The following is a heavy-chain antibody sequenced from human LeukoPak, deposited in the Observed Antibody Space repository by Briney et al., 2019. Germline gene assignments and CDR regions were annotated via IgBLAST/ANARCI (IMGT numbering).Heavy chain of an antibody. CDR2: ICSIGSSI. Sequence: GGSLRLSCAASGFTFSNYEMNWVRQAPGKGLEWVSYICSIGSSINYADSVKGRFTTSRDNAENSLSLQMNSLRAEDTAVYYCSRVACSSTTCYLAYWGQGTLVTVSS. CDR3: SRVACSSTTCYLAY. V-gene: IGHV3-48*03. J-gene: IGHJ4*02. CDR1: GFTFSNYE. D-gene: IGHD2-2*01.